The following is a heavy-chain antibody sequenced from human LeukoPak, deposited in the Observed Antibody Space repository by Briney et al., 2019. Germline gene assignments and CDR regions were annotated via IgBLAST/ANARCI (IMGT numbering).Heavy chain of an antibody. V-gene: IGHV4-39*01. Sequence: PSETLSLTXIVSGGSISSSSYYWGWISQPPGKGLEWIGSIYYSGSTYYNPSLKSRVTISVDTSKNQFSLKLSSVTAADTAVYYCARGGIAARQEYWGQGTLVTVSS. D-gene: IGHD6-6*01. CDR3: ARGGIAARQEY. CDR1: GGSISSSSYY. CDR2: IYYSGST. J-gene: IGHJ4*02.